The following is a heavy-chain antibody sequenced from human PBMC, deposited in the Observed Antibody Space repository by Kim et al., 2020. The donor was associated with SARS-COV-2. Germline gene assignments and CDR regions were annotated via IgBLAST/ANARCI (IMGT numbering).Heavy chain of an antibody. J-gene: IGHJ4*02. Sequence: FQGRVTMTEDTSTDTAYMELSSLRSEDTAVYYCATWVYYYDSSGYINFDYWGQGTLVTVSS. CDR3: ATWVYYYDSSGYINFDY. V-gene: IGHV1-24*01. D-gene: IGHD3-22*01.